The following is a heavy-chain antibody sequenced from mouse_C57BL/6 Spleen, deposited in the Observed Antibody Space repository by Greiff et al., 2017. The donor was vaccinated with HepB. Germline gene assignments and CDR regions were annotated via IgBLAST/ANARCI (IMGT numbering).Heavy chain of an antibody. V-gene: IGHV1-64*01. CDR3: ARSGGPSITTVVAPYYAMDY. Sequence: QVQLQQPGAELVKPGASVKLSCKASGYTFTSYWMHWVKQRPGQGLEWIGMIHPNSGSTNYNEKFKSKATLTVDKSSSTAYMQLSSLTSEDSAVYYCARSGGPSITTVVAPYYAMDYWGQGTSVTVSS. D-gene: IGHD1-1*01. CDR1: GYTFTSYW. J-gene: IGHJ4*01. CDR2: IHPNSGST.